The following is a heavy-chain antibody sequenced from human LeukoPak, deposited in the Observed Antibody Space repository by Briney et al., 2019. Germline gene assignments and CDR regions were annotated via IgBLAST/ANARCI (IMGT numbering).Heavy chain of an antibody. Sequence: ASVKVSCKASGGTFSSYAISWVRQAPGQGLEYMGWINTKIAHPTYAQGFTGRFVFSLDTSVSTAYLQISSLKGEDTAIYYCARVGGRGYYYGLDYWGQGTLVTVSS. J-gene: IGHJ4*02. CDR2: INTKIAHP. D-gene: IGHD5-18*01. V-gene: IGHV7-4-1*02. CDR1: GGTFSSYA. CDR3: ARVGGRGYYYGLDY.